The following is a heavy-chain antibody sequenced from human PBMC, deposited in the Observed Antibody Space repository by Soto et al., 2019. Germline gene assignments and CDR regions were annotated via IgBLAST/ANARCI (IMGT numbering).Heavy chain of an antibody. CDR1: GYTFTGYY. Sequence: QVQLVQSGAEVKKPGASVKVSCNASGYTFTGYYMHWVRQAPGQGLEWMGWINPNSGGTNYAQKFQGWVTMTRDTSLSTAYMELSRLRSDDTAVYYCARPLLQGGGWKGAFDIWGQGTMVTVSS. CDR3: ARPLLQGGGWKGAFDI. CDR2: INPNSGGT. D-gene: IGHD6-19*01. V-gene: IGHV1-2*04. J-gene: IGHJ3*02.